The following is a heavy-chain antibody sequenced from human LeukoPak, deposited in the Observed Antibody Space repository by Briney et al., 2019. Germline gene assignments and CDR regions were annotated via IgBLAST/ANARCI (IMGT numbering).Heavy chain of an antibody. CDR2: ISSSSSYI. V-gene: IGHV3-21*01. J-gene: IGHJ4*02. CDR3: ARDQVGATIQGY. CDR1: GFTFSSYS. Sequence: GGSLRLSCAASGFTFSSYSMNWVRQAPGKGLEWVSSISSSSSYIYYADSVKGRFTISRDNAKNSLYLQMNSLRAEDTAVYYCARDQVGATIQGYWGQGTLVTVSS. D-gene: IGHD1-26*01.